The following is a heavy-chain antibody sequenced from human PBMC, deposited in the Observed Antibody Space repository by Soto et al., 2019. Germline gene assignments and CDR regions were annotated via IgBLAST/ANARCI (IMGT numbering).Heavy chain of an antibody. CDR1: GGSISSSSYY. CDR3: AKHAVSGSYSNWFDP. D-gene: IGHD1-26*01. V-gene: IGHV3-23*01. Sequence: ETLSLTCTVSGGSISSSSYYWGWIRQPPGQGLEWVSTLSVSGGTTFYADSVMGRFTISRDNSKNTLYLQLNSLRAEDSAIYYCAKHAVSGSYSNWFDPWGQGTLVTVSS. J-gene: IGHJ5*02. CDR2: LSVSGGTT.